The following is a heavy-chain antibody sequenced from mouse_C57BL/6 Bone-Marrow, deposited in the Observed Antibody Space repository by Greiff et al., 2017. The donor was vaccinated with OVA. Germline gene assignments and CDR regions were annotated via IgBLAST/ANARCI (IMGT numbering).Heavy chain of an antibody. CDR2: IYLGNGYT. Sequence: VQLQQSGAELVRPGSSVKMSCKTSGYTFTSYGINWVKQRPGQGLEWIGYIYLGNGYTEYNEKFKGKATLTSDTSSSTAYMQLSSLTSEDSAIYVGARIYDYDGGLWFAYWGQGTLVTVSA. CDR1: GYTFTSYG. CDR3: ARIYDYDGGLWFAY. V-gene: IGHV1-58*01. D-gene: IGHD2-4*01. J-gene: IGHJ3*01.